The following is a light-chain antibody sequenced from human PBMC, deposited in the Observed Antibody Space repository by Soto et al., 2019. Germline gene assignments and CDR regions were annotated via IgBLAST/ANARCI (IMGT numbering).Light chain of an antibody. V-gene: IGLV1-40*01. J-gene: IGLJ2*01. CDR2: GNI. CDR3: QSYDSSLSAVV. Sequence: QSVLTQPPSVSGAPGQRVTISCTGSSSNIGAGYDVYWYQQLPGTAPKVLIYGNINRPSGVPDRFSGSKSGTSASLAITGLQAEDEADYYCQSYDSSLSAVVFGGGTTLTVL. CDR1: SSNIGAGYD.